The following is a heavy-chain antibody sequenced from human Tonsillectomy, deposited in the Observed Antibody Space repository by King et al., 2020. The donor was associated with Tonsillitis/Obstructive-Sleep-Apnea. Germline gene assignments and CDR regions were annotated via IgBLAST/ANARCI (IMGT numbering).Heavy chain of an antibody. D-gene: IGHD2-2*01. J-gene: IGHJ4*02. Sequence: VQLVESGAEVKKPGESLKISCKGSGYSFTSYWIGWVRQMPGKGLEWMGIIYPGDSDTRYSPSFQGQVTISADKSISTAYLQWSSLKASDTAMCYCARGYDCSSTSCLFDYWGQGTLVTVSS. CDR2: IYPGDSDT. V-gene: IGHV5-51*01. CDR3: ARGYDCSSTSCLFDY. CDR1: GYSFTSYW.